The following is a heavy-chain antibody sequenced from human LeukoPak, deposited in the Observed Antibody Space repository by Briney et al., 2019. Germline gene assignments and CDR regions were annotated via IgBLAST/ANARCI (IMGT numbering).Heavy chain of an antibody. CDR2: INPSGGST. CDR1: GYTFTSYY. CDR3: ARDDPPSSSWSYYYYGMDV. V-gene: IGHV1-46*01. Sequence: ASVKVSCKASGYTFTSYYMHWVRQAPGQGLEWMGIINPSGGSTSYAQKFQGRVTMTRDTSTSTVYMELSRLRSDDTAVYYCARDDPPSSSWSYYYYGMDVWGQGTTVTVSS. J-gene: IGHJ6*02. D-gene: IGHD6-13*01.